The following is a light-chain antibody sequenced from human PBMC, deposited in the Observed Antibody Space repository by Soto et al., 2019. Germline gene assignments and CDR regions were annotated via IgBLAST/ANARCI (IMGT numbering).Light chain of an antibody. V-gene: IGLV2-8*01. CDR1: SSDVGGYSS. J-gene: IGLJ1*01. CDR3: ISFAGSNIYV. Sequence: QSALTQPPSASGSPGQSVTISCTGTSSDVGGYSSVAWFQHHPGKAPKLMIYEVSKRPSGVPDRFSGSKSGNTASLTVSGLRAEDEVAYYSISFAGSNIYVFGPGPKVPV. CDR2: EVS.